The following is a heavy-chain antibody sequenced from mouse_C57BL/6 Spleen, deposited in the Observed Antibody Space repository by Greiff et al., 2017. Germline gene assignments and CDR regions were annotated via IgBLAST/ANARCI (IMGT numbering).Heavy chain of an antibody. CDR1: GYTFTSYG. CDR3: ARAYDGYPFDY. J-gene: IGHJ2*01. V-gene: IGHV1-81*01. Sequence: VQRVESGAELARPGASVKLSCKASGYTFTSYGISWVKQRTGQGLEWIGEIYPRSGNTYYNEKFKGKATLTADKSSSTAYMELRSLTSEDSAVYFCARAYDGYPFDYWGQGTTLTVSS. D-gene: IGHD2-3*01. CDR2: IYPRSGNT.